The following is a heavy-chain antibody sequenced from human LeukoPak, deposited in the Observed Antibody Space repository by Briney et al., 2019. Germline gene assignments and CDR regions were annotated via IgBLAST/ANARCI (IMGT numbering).Heavy chain of an antibody. CDR1: GDTFTGYY. V-gene: IGHV1-2*02. CDR2: INPNSGGT. D-gene: IGHD4-23*01. J-gene: IGHJ6*03. Sequence: ASVKVSCKASGDTFTGYYMHWVRQAPGQGLEWMGWINPNSGGTNYAQKFQGRVTMTRDTSISTAYMELSRLRSDDTAVYYCARESVSKTTVADYYYYYMDVWGKGTTVTVSS. CDR3: ARESVSKTTVADYYYYYMDV.